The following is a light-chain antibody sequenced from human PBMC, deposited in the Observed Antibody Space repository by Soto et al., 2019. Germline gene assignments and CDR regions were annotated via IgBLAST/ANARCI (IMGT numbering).Light chain of an antibody. CDR2: GAS. CDR1: QSVSSSY. Sequence: EIVMTQSPATLSLSPGERATLSCRASQSVSSSYLAWYQQKPGQAPRLLIYGASSRATGIPDRFSGSGSGTDFTLTISRLEPEDFAVYYCQQYNNWPPVTFGPGTKVDIK. J-gene: IGKJ3*01. V-gene: IGKV3-20*01. CDR3: QQYNNWPPVT.